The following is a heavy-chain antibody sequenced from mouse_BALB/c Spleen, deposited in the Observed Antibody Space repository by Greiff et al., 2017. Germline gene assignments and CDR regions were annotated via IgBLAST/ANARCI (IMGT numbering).Heavy chain of an antibody. Sequence: VQLQQSGAELVKPGASVKLSCTASGFNIKDTYMHWVKQRPEQGLEWIGRIDPANGNTKYDPKFQGKATITADTSSNTAYLQLSSLTSEDTAVYYCARRGNYVNYAMDYWGQGTSVTVSS. J-gene: IGHJ4*01. D-gene: IGHD2-1*01. CDR1: GFNIKDTY. CDR2: IDPANGNT. V-gene: IGHV14-3*02. CDR3: ARRGNYVNYAMDY.